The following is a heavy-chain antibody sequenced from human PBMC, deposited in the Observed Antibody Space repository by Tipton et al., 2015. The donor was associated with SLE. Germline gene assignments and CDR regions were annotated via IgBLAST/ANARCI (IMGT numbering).Heavy chain of an antibody. CDR3: ARQHSGGATDT. Sequence: SLRLSCAASGFTFVNYAMSWVRQAPGKGLEWVSVIFGGGYTFYADSVKGRFTISKDNSKNTVYLQMNSLRYEDTATYYCARQHSGGATDTWGQGTLVTVSS. V-gene: IGHV3-23*03. CDR2: IFGGGYT. J-gene: IGHJ5*02. CDR1: GFTFVNYA. D-gene: IGHD1-26*01.